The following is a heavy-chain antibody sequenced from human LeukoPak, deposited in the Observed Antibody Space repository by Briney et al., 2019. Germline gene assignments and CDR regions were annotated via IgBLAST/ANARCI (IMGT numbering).Heavy chain of an antibody. J-gene: IGHJ4*02. CDR1: GFGFSSGT. CDR3: ARPSADPYDLGYYFDY. Sequence: GGSLRLSCAASGFGFSSGTMNWVRQAPGKGLEWVAVIWYDGSNKYYADSVKGRFTISRDNSKNTLYLQMNSLRAEDTAVYYCARPSADPYDLGYYFDYWGQGTLVTVSS. CDR2: IWYDGSNK. V-gene: IGHV3-33*08. D-gene: IGHD3-3*01.